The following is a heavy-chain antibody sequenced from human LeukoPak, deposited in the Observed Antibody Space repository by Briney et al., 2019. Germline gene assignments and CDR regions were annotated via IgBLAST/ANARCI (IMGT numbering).Heavy chain of an antibody. D-gene: IGHD3-3*01. Sequence: SETLSLTCTVSGGPISSYYWSWIRQPPGKGLEWIGYIYYSGSTNYNPSLKSRVTISVDTSKNQFSLKLSSVTAADTAVYYCARDQSSTYYDFWSGSRDAFDIWGQGTMVTVSS. J-gene: IGHJ3*02. CDR1: GGPISSYY. V-gene: IGHV4-59*12. CDR3: ARDQSSTYYDFWSGSRDAFDI. CDR2: IYYSGST.